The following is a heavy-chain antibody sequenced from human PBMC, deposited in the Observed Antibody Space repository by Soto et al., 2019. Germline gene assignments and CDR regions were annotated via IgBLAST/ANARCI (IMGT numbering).Heavy chain of an antibody. J-gene: IGHJ4*02. D-gene: IGHD1-1*01. CDR2: IYYSGST. CDR1: GGSISSYY. Sequence: KPSETLSLTCTVSGGSISSYYWSWIRQPPGKGLEWIGYIYYSGSTNYNPSLKSRVTISVDTSKNQFSLKLSSVTAADTAVYYCARGGWNAFHRPFDYWGQGTLVTVSS. CDR3: ARGGWNAFHRPFDY. V-gene: IGHV4-59*01.